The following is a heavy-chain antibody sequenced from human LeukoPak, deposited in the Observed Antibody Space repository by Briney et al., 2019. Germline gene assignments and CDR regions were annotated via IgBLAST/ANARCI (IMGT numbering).Heavy chain of an antibody. V-gene: IGHV4-4*07. Sequence: SETLSLTCTVSGGSISSYYWSWIRQPAGKGLEWIGRIYTSGSTNYNPSLKSRVTMSVDTSKNQFSLKLSSVTAADTAVYYCARGLPGDILTGSPYNDAFDIWGQGTMVTVSS. D-gene: IGHD3-9*01. CDR3: ARGLPGDILTGSPYNDAFDI. CDR2: IYTSGST. J-gene: IGHJ3*02. CDR1: GGSISSYY.